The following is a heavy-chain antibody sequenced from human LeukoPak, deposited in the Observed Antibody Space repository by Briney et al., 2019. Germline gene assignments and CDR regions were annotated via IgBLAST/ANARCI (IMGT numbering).Heavy chain of an antibody. J-gene: IGHJ4*02. V-gene: IGHV1-18*01. CDR3: ARGDGNYYDY. D-gene: IGHD1-26*01. Sequence: ASVKVSCKASGYTFSSYGISWVRQAPGQGLEWMGWISAYNGNTNYAQKFQGRVTMTTDASTSTAYMELRSLRSDDTAVYFCARGDGNYYDYWGQGTLVTVSS. CDR2: ISAYNGNT. CDR1: GYTFSSYG.